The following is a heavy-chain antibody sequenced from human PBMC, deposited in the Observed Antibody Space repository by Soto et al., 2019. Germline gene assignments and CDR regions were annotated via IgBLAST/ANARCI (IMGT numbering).Heavy chain of an antibody. V-gene: IGHV3-15*01. CDR3: TTDIHYYDSSGYYSDYFDY. CDR2: MKSKTDGGTT. D-gene: IGHD3-22*01. CDR1: GFTFSNAW. Sequence: GGSLRLSXAASGFTFSNAWMSWVRQAPGKGLEWVGRMKSKTDGGTTDYAAPVEGRFTISRDDSKNTLYLQMNSLKTEDTAVYYCTTDIHYYDSSGYYSDYFDYWGQGTLVTVSS. J-gene: IGHJ4*02.